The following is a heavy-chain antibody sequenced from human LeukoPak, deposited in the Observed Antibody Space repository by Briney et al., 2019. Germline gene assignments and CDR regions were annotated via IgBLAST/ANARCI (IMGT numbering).Heavy chain of an antibody. J-gene: IGHJ3*01. CDR1: GFTFSNYA. Sequence: GGSLRLSCAASGFTFSNYAMTWVRQAPGRGLEWVSSITGSRGTTHYADSVKGRFTISRDDANNLLFLQLNSLRDEDTAMYYCTRDPRIIDVWGQGTRVSVSS. V-gene: IGHV3-21*04. CDR2: ITGSRGTT. CDR3: TRDPRIIDV. D-gene: IGHD2-15*01.